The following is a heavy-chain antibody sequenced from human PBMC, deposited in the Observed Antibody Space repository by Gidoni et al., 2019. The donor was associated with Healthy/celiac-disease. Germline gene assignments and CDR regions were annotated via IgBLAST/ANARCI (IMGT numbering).Heavy chain of an antibody. Sequence: QVQLVESGGGVVQPGRSLRLSCAASGFAFRSYGMHWVRQAPGKGLEWVAVIWYDGSNKYDADSVKGRFTISRDNSKNTLYLQMNSLRAEDTAVYYCARELQPLGLGGFDYWGQGTLVTVSS. CDR2: IWYDGSNK. V-gene: IGHV3-33*01. CDR1: GFAFRSYG. J-gene: IGHJ4*02. D-gene: IGHD3-10*01. CDR3: ARELQPLGLGGFDY.